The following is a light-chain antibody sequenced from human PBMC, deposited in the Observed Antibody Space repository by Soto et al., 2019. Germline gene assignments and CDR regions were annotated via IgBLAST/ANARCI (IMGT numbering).Light chain of an antibody. J-gene: IGKJ1*01. CDR2: DAF. Sequence: DIQMTQSPPTLSASVGDRVTITCRASQSVDNWLAWYQQKPGKAPELLIYDAFSLKSGVTSRFSGSGSGTEFTLTISSLQPDDFATYYCQHYNSYSEAFGQGTKVDIK. V-gene: IGKV1-5*01. CDR3: QHYNSYSEA. CDR1: QSVDNW.